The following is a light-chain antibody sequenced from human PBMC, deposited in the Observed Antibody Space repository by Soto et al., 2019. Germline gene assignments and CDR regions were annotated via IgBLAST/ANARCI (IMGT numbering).Light chain of an antibody. CDR3: QQRSTWPRT. CDR2: DAS. V-gene: IGKV3-11*01. CDR1: QSVTSS. J-gene: IGKJ4*01. Sequence: EIVLTQSPGTLSLSPGERATLSCRASQSVTSSLVWYQHKPGQAPRLLMYDASNRATGIPARFSGSGSGTDFTLTISSLEPEDSAVYYCQQRSTWPRTFGGGTKVE.